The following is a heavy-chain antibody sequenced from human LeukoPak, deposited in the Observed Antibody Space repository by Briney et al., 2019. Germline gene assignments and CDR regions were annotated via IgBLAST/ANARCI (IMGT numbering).Heavy chain of an antibody. Sequence: GGSLRLSCVVSGFTFSTYSMNWVRQAPGKGLEWVSYISSTSGTMHYADSVKGRFTISRDSAKNSLYLQMNSLRAEDTAVYFCARELKFAMAAFDYWGQGILVSVSS. CDR1: GFTFSTYS. V-gene: IGHV3-48*01. CDR2: ISSTSGTM. J-gene: IGHJ4*02. CDR3: ARELKFAMAAFDY. D-gene: IGHD5-18*01.